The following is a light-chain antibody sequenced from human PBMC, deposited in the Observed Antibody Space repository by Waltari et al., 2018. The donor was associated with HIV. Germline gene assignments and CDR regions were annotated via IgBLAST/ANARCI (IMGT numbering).Light chain of an antibody. CDR2: DVS. CDR1: SSDVGSYNY. V-gene: IGLV2-23*02. J-gene: IGLJ1*01. CDR3: CSYAGSNTYL. Sequence: QSALTQPASVSGFPGQSINLSCTGSSSDVGSYNYFSWYQQHPGKAPKLLIYDVSKRPSGVSNRFSGSKSGNTASLTISGLQAEDEADYYCCSYAGSNTYLFGTGTEVTVL.